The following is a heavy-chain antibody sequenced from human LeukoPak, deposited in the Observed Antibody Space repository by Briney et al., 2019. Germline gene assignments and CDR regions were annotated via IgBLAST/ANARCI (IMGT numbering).Heavy chain of an antibody. Sequence: GGSLRLSCAASGFTFSNYYMSWIRQAPGKGLVWVSYISSRSSNKCYADSVKGRFTISRDNAKNSLYLQMNSLRVEDTAVYYCAKGGAIFGVVIHWFDPWGQGALVIVSS. CDR1: GFTFSNYY. D-gene: IGHD3-3*01. J-gene: IGHJ5*02. CDR2: ISSRSSNK. CDR3: AKGGAIFGVVIHWFDP. V-gene: IGHV3-11*01.